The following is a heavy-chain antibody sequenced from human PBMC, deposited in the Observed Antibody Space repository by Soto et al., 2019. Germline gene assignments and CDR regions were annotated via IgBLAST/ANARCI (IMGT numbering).Heavy chain of an antibody. J-gene: IGHJ3*02. CDR3: ARDLSGDYGALDT. CDR2: IWYDGSNK. V-gene: IGHV3-33*01. Sequence: PGGSLRLSCAASGFTISSYGMHWVRQAPGKGLEWVAVIWYDGSNKFYSDSVKGRFTISRDNSKNTLYLQMNSLRAEDTAVYYCARDLSGDYGALDTWGQGTMVTVSS. CDR1: GFTISSYG. D-gene: IGHD4-17*01.